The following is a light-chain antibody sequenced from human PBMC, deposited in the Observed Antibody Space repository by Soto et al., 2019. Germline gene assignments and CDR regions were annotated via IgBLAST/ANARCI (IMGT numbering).Light chain of an antibody. CDR2: TAS. CDR1: QSINRY. CDR3: QQSYNTPLT. J-gene: IGKJ4*01. Sequence: DIQMTQSPSSLSASVGDRVTITCRASQSINRYLNWYQQKPGKAPKFLIYTASTLQRGVPSRFSGSGSGTDFTLTISSLQPEDFATYYCQQSYNTPLTFGGGTKVEIK. V-gene: IGKV1-39*01.